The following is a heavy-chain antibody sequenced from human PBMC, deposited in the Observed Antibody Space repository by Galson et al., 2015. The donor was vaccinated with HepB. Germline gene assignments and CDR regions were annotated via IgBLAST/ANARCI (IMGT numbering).Heavy chain of an antibody. CDR3: ARFYGSGSRKGNDALDV. Sequence: SLRLSCAASGFTFSSYAMHWVRQAPGKGLEWVAVISYDGSNKYYADSVKGRFTISRDNSKNTLYLQMNSLRVEDTAVYYCARFYGSGSRKGNDALDVWGQGTMVTISS. V-gene: IGHV3-30*04. CDR2: ISYDGSNK. J-gene: IGHJ3*01. CDR1: GFTFSSYA. D-gene: IGHD3-10*01.